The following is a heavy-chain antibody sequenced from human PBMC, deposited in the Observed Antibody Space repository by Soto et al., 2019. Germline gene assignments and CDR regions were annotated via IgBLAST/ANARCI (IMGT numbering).Heavy chain of an antibody. Sequence: VQLLESGGGLVQPGGSLRLSCAASGFTFSSYAMSWVRQAPGKGLEWVSAISGCGGSTYYADSVKGRFTISRDNSKNTLYLQMNSLRAEDTAVYYCAKDHRLYYYGSGSYCFDYWGQGTLVTVSS. D-gene: IGHD3-10*01. CDR1: GFTFSSYA. CDR2: ISGCGGST. CDR3: AKDHRLYYYGSGSYCFDY. V-gene: IGHV3-23*01. J-gene: IGHJ4*02.